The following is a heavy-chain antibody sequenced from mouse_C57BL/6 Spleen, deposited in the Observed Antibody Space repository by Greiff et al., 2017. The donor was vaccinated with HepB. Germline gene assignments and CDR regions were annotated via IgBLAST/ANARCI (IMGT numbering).Heavy chain of an antibody. Sequence: VQLQQPGAELVKPGASVKMSCKASGYTFTSYWITWVKQRPGQGLEWIGDIYPGSGSTNYNEKFKSKATLTVDTSSSTAYMQLSSLTSEDSAVYYCARPNYYGSSYGEYYFDYWGQGTTLTVSS. CDR3: ARPNYYGSSYGEYYFDY. J-gene: IGHJ2*01. CDR1: GYTFTSYW. D-gene: IGHD1-1*01. V-gene: IGHV1-55*01. CDR2: IYPGSGST.